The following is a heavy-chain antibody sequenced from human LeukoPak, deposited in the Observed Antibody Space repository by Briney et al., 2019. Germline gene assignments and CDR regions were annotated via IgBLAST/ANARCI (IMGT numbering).Heavy chain of an antibody. CDR2: FDPEDGET. J-gene: IGHJ6*02. V-gene: IGHV1-24*01. CDR3: ATSLIVVVPAAMIDYYYGMDV. D-gene: IGHD2-2*01. Sequence: ASVKVSCKVSGYTLTELSMHWVRQAPGKGLEWMGGFDPEDGETIYAQKFQGRVTMTEDTSTDTAYMELSSLRSEDTAVYYCATSLIVVVPAAMIDYYYGMDVWGQGTTVTVSS. CDR1: GYTLTELS.